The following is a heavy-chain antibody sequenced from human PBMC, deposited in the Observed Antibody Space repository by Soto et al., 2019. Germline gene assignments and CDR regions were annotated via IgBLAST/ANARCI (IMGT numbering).Heavy chain of an antibody. J-gene: IGHJ4*02. CDR3: AMGLAAAGPLDY. CDR1: GFTFSRSA. Sequence: VGSLRLSCAASGFTFSRSAMSWVRQAPGRGLEWFSTISGSGGTPYYADSVKGRFTISRDNSKNTLYLVLNSLSAEDTAVYYCAMGLAAAGPLDYWGQGTLVTVS. D-gene: IGHD6-13*01. CDR2: ISGSGGTP. V-gene: IGHV3-23*01.